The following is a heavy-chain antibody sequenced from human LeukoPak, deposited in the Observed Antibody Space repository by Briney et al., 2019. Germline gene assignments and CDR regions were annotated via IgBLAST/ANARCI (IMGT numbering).Heavy chain of an antibody. J-gene: IGHJ4*02. D-gene: IGHD3-10*01. Sequence: SVKVSCKASGGTFSSYAISWVRQAPGQGLEWMGGIIPIFGTANYAQKFQGRVTITADESTSTAYMELSSLRSEDTAVYYCARVWTYYYGSGSYFDYWGQGTLVTVSS. V-gene: IGHV1-69*13. CDR2: IIPIFGTA. CDR1: GGTFSSYA. CDR3: ARVWTYYYGSGSYFDY.